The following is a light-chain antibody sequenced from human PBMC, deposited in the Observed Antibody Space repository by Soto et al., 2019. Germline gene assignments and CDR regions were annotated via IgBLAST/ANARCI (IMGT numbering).Light chain of an antibody. CDR3: QQSYSTPPWT. CDR2: DAS. V-gene: IGKV3-11*01. CDR1: QSVSTF. Sequence: EIVLTQSPATLSLSPGERATLSCRASQSVSTFLAWYQHKPGQAPRLLIYDASNRATGIPARFSGSGSGTDFTLTISSLQPEDFATYFCQQSYSTPPWTFGQGTKVDIK. J-gene: IGKJ1*01.